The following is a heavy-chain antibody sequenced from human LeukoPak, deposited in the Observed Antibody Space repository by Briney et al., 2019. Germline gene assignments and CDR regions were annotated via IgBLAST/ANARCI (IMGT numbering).Heavy chain of an antibody. J-gene: IGHJ6*03. CDR1: GGSFSSGSYY. Sequence: PSETLSLTCTVSGGSFSSGSYYWSWIRQPAGKGLEWIGRINTSGSTNYNPSLKSRVTMSVDTSKNQFSLKLSSVTAADTAVYYCAREKLDIVIVPGRESSFYYYYYMDVWGKGTTVTISS. V-gene: IGHV4-61*02. CDR2: INTSGST. D-gene: IGHD2-2*03. CDR3: AREKLDIVIVPGRESSFYYYYYMDV.